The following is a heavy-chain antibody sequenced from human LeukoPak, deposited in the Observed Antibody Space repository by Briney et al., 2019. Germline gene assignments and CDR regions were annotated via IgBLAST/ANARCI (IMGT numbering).Heavy chain of an antibody. CDR2: ISGDSTYI. V-gene: IGHV3-21*01. D-gene: IGHD2-2*01. Sequence: PGGSLRLSCAASGFTFSSYSMNWVRQAPGKGLGWVSTISGDSTYIYYADSVKGRFTISRDNAKNSLSLQMNSLRAEDTAVYYCARGGYSTSRDDYWGQGTLVTVSS. J-gene: IGHJ4*02. CDR1: GFTFSSYS. CDR3: ARGGYSTSRDDY.